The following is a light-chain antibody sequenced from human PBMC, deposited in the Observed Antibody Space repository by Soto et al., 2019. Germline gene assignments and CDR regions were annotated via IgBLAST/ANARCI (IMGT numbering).Light chain of an antibody. Sequence: DIQMTQSPSTLSASVGVRVTITCRASQSISSWLAWYQQKPGKAPKLLIYDASSLESGVPSRFSGSGSGTEFTLTISSLQPDDFATYYCQQYNSYPLCTFGQGTKLEIK. CDR3: QQYNSYPLCT. J-gene: IGKJ2*02. CDR2: DAS. CDR1: QSISSW. V-gene: IGKV1-5*01.